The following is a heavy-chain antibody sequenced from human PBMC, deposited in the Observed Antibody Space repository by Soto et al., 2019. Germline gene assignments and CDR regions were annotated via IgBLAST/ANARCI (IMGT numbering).Heavy chain of an antibody. CDR1: SFTLNSYG. D-gene: IGHD6-19*01. CDR3: ARLVAVALVNYFDF. V-gene: IGHV1-18*01. CDR2: ISAYNGNT. Sequence: QLVQSGAEVKKPGASVKVSCKVSSFTLNSYGISWVRQAPGQGLEWMGWISAYNGNTNYAQKFQGRVTMTTDTSTSTAYMELRSLRSDVTAVYYCARLVAVALVNYFDFWGQGTLVTVTS. J-gene: IGHJ4*02.